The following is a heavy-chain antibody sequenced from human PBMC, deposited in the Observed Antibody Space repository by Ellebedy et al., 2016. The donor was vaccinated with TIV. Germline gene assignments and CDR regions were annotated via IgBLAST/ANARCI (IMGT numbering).Heavy chain of an antibody. CDR3: AREGIAAAIDI. V-gene: IGHV3-30*04. J-gene: IGHJ3*02. CDR1: GFTFSSYA. CDR2: ISYDGSNK. Sequence: GESLKISCAASGFTFSSYAMHWVRQAPGKGLEWVAVISYDGSNKYYADSVKGRFTISRDNSKNTLYLQMNSLRAEDTAVYYCAREGIAAAIDIWGQGTMVTVSS. D-gene: IGHD6-13*01.